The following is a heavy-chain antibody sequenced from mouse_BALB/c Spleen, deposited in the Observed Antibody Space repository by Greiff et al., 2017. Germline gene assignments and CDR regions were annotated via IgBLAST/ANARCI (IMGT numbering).Heavy chain of an antibody. J-gene: IGHJ2*01. Sequence: QVQLQQPGAELVKPGASGKLSCKASGYTFTSYYMYWVKQRPGQGLEWIGGINPSNGGTNFNEKFKSKATLTVDKSSSTAYMQLSSLTSEDSAVYYCTRKSSYDYFDYWGQGTTLTVSS. V-gene: IGHV1S81*02. CDR2: INPSNGGT. CDR1: GYTFTSYY. CDR3: TRKSSYDYFDY. D-gene: IGHD1-1*01.